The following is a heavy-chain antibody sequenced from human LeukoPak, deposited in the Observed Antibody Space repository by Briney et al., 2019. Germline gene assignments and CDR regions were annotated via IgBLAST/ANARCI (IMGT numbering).Heavy chain of an antibody. V-gene: IGHV4-59*01. CDR1: GGSISSYY. D-gene: IGHD1-14*01. CDR2: IYYSGST. Sequence: SETLSLTCTVSGGSISSYYWNWIRQPPGKGLEWIGYIYYSGSTNYNPSLKSRVTISVDTSKNQFSLKLSSVTAADTAVYYCARGVSRSTTYYYYYYMDVWGKGTTVTVSS. J-gene: IGHJ6*03. CDR3: ARGVSRSTTYYYYYYMDV.